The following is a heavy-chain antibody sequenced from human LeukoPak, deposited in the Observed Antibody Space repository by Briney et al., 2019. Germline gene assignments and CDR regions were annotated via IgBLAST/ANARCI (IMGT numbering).Heavy chain of an antibody. D-gene: IGHD6-13*01. CDR3: AKKCSSTCYALDI. CDR1: GFTFSSYA. V-gene: IGHV3-23*01. CDR2: ISISGDTT. Sequence: GGSLGLSCAASGFTFSSYAMNWVRQAPGKGLEWVSGISISGDTTHYADSVKGRFTISRDNSRNTLYLQMHSLRAEDTALYYCAKKCSSTCYALDIWGQGTMVTVSS. J-gene: IGHJ3*02.